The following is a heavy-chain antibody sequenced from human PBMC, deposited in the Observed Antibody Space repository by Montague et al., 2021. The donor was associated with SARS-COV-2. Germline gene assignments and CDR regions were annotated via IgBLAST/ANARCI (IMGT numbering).Heavy chain of an antibody. D-gene: IGHD6-19*01. V-gene: IGHV3-30*03. CDR3: ARDRSWLILGELDY. J-gene: IGHJ4*02. CDR1: GFTFSSYD. Sequence: SLRLSCAASGFTFSSYDMHWVRQAPGKGLEWVAVISDNSSKKYYVDSVKGRFTISRDNSKNTLYLQMNSLRTEDTAVYYCARDRSWLILGELDYWGQGTLVTVSS. CDR2: ISDNSSKK.